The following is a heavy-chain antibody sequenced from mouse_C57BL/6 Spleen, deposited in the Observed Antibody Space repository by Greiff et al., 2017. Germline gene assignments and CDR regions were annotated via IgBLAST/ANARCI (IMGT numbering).Heavy chain of an antibody. CDR3: ARYSKRAYAMEY. CDR2: LRNKANGYPT. J-gene: IGHJ4*01. CDR1: GFTFTDYY. V-gene: IGHV7-3*01. Sequence: EVMLVESGGGLVQPGGSLSLSCAASGFTFTDYYMSWLRQPPGKALEWLGFLRNKANGYPTEYSAFVKGRLTISRDNSQSILYLQMNALRAEDSATYYCARYSKRAYAMEYWGQGTSVSVSA.